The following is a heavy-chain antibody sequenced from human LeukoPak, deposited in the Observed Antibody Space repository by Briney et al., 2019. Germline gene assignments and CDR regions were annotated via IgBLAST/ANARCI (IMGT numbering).Heavy chain of an antibody. J-gene: IGHJ4*02. D-gene: IGHD6-13*01. CDR1: GFTFSDHY. CDR2: ISSSGSTI. CDR3: ARESVAAAGSSDY. V-gene: IGHV3-11*04. Sequence: PGGSLRLSCAASGFTFSDHYMTWIRQAPGRGLEWVSYISSSGSTIYYADSVKGRFTISRDNAKNSLYLQMNSLRAEDTAVYYCARESVAAAGSSDYWGQGTLVTVSS.